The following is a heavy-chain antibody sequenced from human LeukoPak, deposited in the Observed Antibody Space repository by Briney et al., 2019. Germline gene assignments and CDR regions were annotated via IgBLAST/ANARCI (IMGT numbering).Heavy chain of an antibody. CDR1: GYTFTGYY. Sequence: ASVKVSCKASGYTFTGYYMHWVRQAPGQGLEWMGWINPNSGGTNYAQKFQGRVTMTRDTSISTAYMELSRLRSGDTAVYYCARDVLTYYYDSSGYYSWGQGTLVTVSS. CDR2: INPNSGGT. J-gene: IGHJ4*02. D-gene: IGHD3-22*01. V-gene: IGHV1-2*02. CDR3: ARDVLTYYYDSSGYYS.